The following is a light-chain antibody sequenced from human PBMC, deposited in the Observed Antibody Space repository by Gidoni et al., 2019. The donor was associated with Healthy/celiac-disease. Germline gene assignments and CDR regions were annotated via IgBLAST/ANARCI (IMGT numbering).Light chain of an antibody. Sequence: EIVLTQSPGTLSLSPGERATLSCRASQSVSSSYLAWYQQKPGQAPRLLIYGASSRATGIPDRFRGSGSGTDFTLTISRLEPDDFAVYYCQQYGSSPLFGPXTKVDIK. V-gene: IGKV3-20*01. CDR3: QQYGSSPL. CDR1: QSVSSSY. CDR2: GAS. J-gene: IGKJ3*01.